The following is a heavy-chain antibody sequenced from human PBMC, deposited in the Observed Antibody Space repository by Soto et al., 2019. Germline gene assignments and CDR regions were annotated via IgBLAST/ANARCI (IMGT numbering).Heavy chain of an antibody. CDR1: GGSFSGYY. D-gene: IGHD3-3*01. CDR3: ARGRAREYDFWSGYYNGGMDV. J-gene: IGHJ6*02. V-gene: IGHV4-34*01. CDR2: INHSGST. Sequence: ETLSLTCAVYGGSFSGYYWSWIRQPPGKGLEWIGEINHSGSTNYNPSLKSRVTISVDTSKNQFSLKLSSVTAADTAVYYCARGRAREYDFWSGYYNGGMDVWGQGTTVTVSS.